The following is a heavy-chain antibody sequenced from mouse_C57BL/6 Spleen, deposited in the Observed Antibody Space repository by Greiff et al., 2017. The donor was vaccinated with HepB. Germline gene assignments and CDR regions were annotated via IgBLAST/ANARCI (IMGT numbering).Heavy chain of an antibody. CDR3: ARSYGSSYSYFDV. J-gene: IGHJ1*03. D-gene: IGHD1-1*01. CDR1: GFTFSDYG. CDR2: ISSGSSTI. V-gene: IGHV5-17*01. Sequence: VQLKESGGGLVKPGGSLKLSCAASGFTFSDYGMHWVRQAPEKGLEWVAYISSGSSTIYYADTVKGRFTISRDNAKNTLFLQMTSLRSEDTAMYYCARSYGSSYSYFDVWGTGTTVTVSS.